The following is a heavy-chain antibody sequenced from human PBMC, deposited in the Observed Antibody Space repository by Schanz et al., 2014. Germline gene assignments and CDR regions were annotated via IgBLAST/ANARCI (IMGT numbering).Heavy chain of an antibody. V-gene: IGHV4-34*01. CDR2: IYYSGNT. CDR1: GGSFSGYY. D-gene: IGHD2-8*02. Sequence: QVQLQQWGAGLLKPSETLSLTCGVFGGSFSGYYWSWIRQPPGKGLEWIGYIYYSGNTYYNPSLKSRVTISVDKSKNQFSLKVRSVTAADTAVYYCARDSLRGATGGYGMDVWGQGTTVTVSS. CDR3: ARDSLRGATGGYGMDV. J-gene: IGHJ6*02.